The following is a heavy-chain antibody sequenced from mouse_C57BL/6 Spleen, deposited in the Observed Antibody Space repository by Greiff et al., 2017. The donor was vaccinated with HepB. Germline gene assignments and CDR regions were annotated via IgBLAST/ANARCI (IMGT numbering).Heavy chain of an antibody. D-gene: IGHD2-1*01. CDR2: INPSSGYT. J-gene: IGHJ1*03. V-gene: IGHV1-4*01. Sequence: VQRVESGAELARPGASVKMSCKASGYTFTSYTMHWVKQRPGQGLEWIGYINPSSGYTKYNQKFKDKATLTADKSSSTAYMQLSSLTSEDSAVYYCARDGNYGYFDVWGTGTTVTVSS. CDR1: GYTFTSYT. CDR3: ARDGNYGYFDV.